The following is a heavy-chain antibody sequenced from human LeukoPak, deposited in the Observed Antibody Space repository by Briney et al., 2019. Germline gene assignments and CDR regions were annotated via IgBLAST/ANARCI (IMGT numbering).Heavy chain of an antibody. CDR3: AKDPASGGYCSGGRCLKTYYFDY. Sequence: GGSLRLSCAASGFTFSNYAMSWVRQAPGKGLEWVSAISGSGGSTYYADSVQGRFTISRDNSKNTLFLQMNSLRAEDTAVYYCAKDPASGGYCSGGRCLKTYYFDYWGQGTLVTVSS. D-gene: IGHD2-15*01. V-gene: IGHV3-23*01. CDR2: ISGSGGST. CDR1: GFTFSNYA. J-gene: IGHJ4*02.